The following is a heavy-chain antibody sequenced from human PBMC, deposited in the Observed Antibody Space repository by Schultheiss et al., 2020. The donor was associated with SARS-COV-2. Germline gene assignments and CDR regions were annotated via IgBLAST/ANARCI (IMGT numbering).Heavy chain of an antibody. D-gene: IGHD3-10*01. J-gene: IGHJ2*01. Sequence: ASVKVSCKASGYTFNNYDITWVRQAPGQGLEWMGWISAYNGNTNYAQKLQGRVTMTTDTSTSTAYMELRSLRSDDTAVYYCARGKGVREPWYFDLWGRGTLVTVSS. CDR2: ISAYNGNT. V-gene: IGHV1-18*01. CDR3: ARGKGVREPWYFDL. CDR1: GYTFNNYD.